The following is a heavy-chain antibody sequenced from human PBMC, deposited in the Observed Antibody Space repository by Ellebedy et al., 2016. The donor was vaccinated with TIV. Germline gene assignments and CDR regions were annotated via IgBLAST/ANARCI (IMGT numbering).Heavy chain of an antibody. CDR1: GFTFDDYA. Sequence: SLKISXAASGFTFDDYAMHWVRQAPGKGLEWVSGISWNSGSIGYADSVKGRFTISRDNAKNSLYLQMNSLRAEDTALYYCASAMEDYWGQGTLVTVSS. CDR3: ASAMEDY. CDR2: ISWNSGSI. J-gene: IGHJ4*02. D-gene: IGHD2-8*01. V-gene: IGHV3-9*01.